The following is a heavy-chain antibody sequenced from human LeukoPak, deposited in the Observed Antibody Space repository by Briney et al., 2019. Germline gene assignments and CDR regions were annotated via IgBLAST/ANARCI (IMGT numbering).Heavy chain of an antibody. J-gene: IGHJ4*02. CDR1: GYTFTGYY. V-gene: IGHV1-2*02. Sequence: ASVKVSCKASGYTFTGYYMHWVRQAPGQGLGWMGWINPSSGGTNYAQKFQGRVTMTRDTSISTAYMELSRLRSDDTAVYYCAREGGGYCSSTSCRDPFDYWGQGTLVTVSS. CDR2: INPSSGGT. CDR3: AREGGGYCSSTSCRDPFDY. D-gene: IGHD2-2*01.